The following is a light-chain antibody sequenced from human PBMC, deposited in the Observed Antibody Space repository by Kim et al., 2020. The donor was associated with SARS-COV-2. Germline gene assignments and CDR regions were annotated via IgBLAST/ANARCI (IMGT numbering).Light chain of an antibody. Sequence: SPGERAHPPGRASQTVSSSYLAWYQQKPGKAPSLLIYGASSRATDIPDRFSGSGSGTDFTLTISRLEPEDFAVYYCQQYGSTPRTFGQGTKVDIK. CDR3: QQYGSTPRT. CDR1: QTVSSSY. CDR2: GAS. J-gene: IGKJ1*01. V-gene: IGKV3-20*01.